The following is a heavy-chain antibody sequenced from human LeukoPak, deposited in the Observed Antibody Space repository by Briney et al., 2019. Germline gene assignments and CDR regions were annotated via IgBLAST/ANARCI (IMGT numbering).Heavy chain of an antibody. J-gene: IGHJ4*02. CDR1: GFTFNAFG. V-gene: IGHV3-48*01. D-gene: IGHD3-22*01. CDR3: ARGAYYYED. Sequence: GGSLRLSCAASGFTFNAFGMNWVRQAPGKGLEWVSYIGTTGGAIYYADSVKGRFTISRDNAKNSLYLQMNSLRAEDTAVYYCARGAYYYEDWGQGTLVTVSS. CDR2: IGTTGGAI.